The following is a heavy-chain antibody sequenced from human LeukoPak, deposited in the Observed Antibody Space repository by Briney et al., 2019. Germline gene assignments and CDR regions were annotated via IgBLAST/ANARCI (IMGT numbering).Heavy chain of an antibody. D-gene: IGHD3-10*01. CDR3: ARSRGVSDY. V-gene: IGHV3-48*02. CDR1: GFTFSSYS. CDR2: ISTSSSTI. J-gene: IGHJ4*02. Sequence: GGSLRLSCAASGFTFSSYSMNWVRQAPGKGLEWVSYISTSSSTIYYADSVKGRFTISRDNARNSLYLQMSSLRDDDTAVYFCARSRGVSDYWGQGTLVTVSS.